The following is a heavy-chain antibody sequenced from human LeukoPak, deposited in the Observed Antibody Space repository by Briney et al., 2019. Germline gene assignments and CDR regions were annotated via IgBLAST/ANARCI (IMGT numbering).Heavy chain of an antibody. CDR1: GFTFSSYS. D-gene: IGHD3-22*01. J-gene: IGHJ4*02. Sequence: PGGSLRLSCAASGFTFSSYSMNWVRQAPGKGLEWVSSISSSSSYIYYADSVKGRFTISRDNAKNSLYLQMNSLRAEDTAAYYCARDLDYYDSSGPSSDWGQGTLVTVSS. V-gene: IGHV3-21*01. CDR2: ISSSSSYI. CDR3: ARDLDYYDSSGPSSD.